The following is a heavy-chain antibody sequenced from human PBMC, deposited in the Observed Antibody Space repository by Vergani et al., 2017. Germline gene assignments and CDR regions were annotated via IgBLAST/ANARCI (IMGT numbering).Heavy chain of an antibody. V-gene: IGHV4-34*01. J-gene: IGHJ6*02. CDR3: ARDAGIAAAGTPIYYYYGMDV. CDR2: INHSGST. Sequence: QVQLQQWGAGLLKPSETLSLTCAVYGGSFSGYYWSWIRQPPGKGLEWIGEINHSGSTNYNPSLKSRVTISVDTSKNQFSLKLSSATAADTAVYYCARDAGIAAAGTPIYYYYGMDVWGQGTTVTVSS. D-gene: IGHD6-13*01. CDR1: GGSFSGYY.